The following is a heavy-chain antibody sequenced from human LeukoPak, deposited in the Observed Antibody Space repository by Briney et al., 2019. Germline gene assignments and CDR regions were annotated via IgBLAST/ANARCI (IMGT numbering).Heavy chain of an antibody. J-gene: IGHJ5*02. Sequence: PGGSLRLSCAASGFTFSSYAMSWVRQAPGKGLEWVSAISGSGGSTYHADSVKGRFTISRDNSKNTLYLQMNSLRAEDTAVYYCAKFAGIVVVVAAINWFDPWGQGTLVTVSS. CDR3: AKFAGIVVVVAAINWFDP. V-gene: IGHV3-23*01. CDR2: ISGSGGST. CDR1: GFTFSSYA. D-gene: IGHD2-15*01.